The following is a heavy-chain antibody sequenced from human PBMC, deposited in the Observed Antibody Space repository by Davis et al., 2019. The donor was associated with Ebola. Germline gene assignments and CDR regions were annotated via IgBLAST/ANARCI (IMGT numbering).Heavy chain of an antibody. CDR1: GGSFSGYY. D-gene: IGHD3-16*02. Sequence: MPSETLSLTCAVYGGSFSGYYWSWIRQPPGKGLEWIGYIYYSGSTNYNPSLKSRVTISVDTSKNQFSLKLSSVTAADTAVYYCARGPIYDYVWGSYRYRGYYFDYWGQGTLVTVSS. V-gene: IGHV4-59*08. CDR2: IYYSGST. J-gene: IGHJ4*02. CDR3: ARGPIYDYVWGSYRYRGYYFDY.